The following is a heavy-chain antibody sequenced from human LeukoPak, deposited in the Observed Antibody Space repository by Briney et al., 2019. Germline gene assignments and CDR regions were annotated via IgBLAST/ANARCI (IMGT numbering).Heavy chain of an antibody. V-gene: IGHV1-18*01. J-gene: IGHJ4*02. Sequence: ASVTVSCKASGYTFTNYGITWVRQAPGQGLEWMGWISGYQGSTKYAQNFQGRVTMTIDTSTSTAYMDLRSLISDDTAIYFCARSGLGTITAGPFNYWGQGTLVAVSS. D-gene: IGHD5-24*01. CDR3: ARSGLGTITAGPFNY. CDR1: GYTFTNYG. CDR2: ISGYQGST.